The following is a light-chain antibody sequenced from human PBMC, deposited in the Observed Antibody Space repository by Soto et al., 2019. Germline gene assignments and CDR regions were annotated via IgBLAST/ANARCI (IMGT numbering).Light chain of an antibody. CDR3: QQRNTWPPVT. Sequence: MVLTQSPGTLSLSPGERATLSCRASQSVSNNYLAWYQQKPGQAPRLLIYGAFNRATGIPARFSGSGSGADFTLTISSLEPEDFAIYYCQQRNTWPPVTFGQGTRLEIK. CDR2: GAF. CDR1: QSVSNNY. J-gene: IGKJ5*01. V-gene: IGKV3-11*01.